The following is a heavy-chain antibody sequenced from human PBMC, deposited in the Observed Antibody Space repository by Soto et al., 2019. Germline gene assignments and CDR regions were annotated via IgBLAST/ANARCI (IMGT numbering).Heavy chain of an antibody. CDR2: IYYSGST. CDR1: GGSISSYY. J-gene: IGHJ4*02. D-gene: IGHD2-2*01. CDR3: AKFYRSATSCSAFDY. Sequence: SETLSLTCTVSGGSISSYYWSWIRQPPGRGLEWIGYIYYSGSTNYNPSLKSRVTISVDTSKNQFSLKLNSVTAADTAVYYCAKFYRSATSCSAFDYWGLGTLVTVSS. V-gene: IGHV4-59*01.